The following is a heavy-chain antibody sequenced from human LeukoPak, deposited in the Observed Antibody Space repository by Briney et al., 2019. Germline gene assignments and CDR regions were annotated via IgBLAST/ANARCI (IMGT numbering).Heavy chain of an antibody. CDR1: GGTFSSYA. CDR2: IIPIFGTA. CDR3: ASSSGWYLYYYYYGMDV. D-gene: IGHD6-19*01. V-gene: IGHV1-69*13. Sequence: SVKVSCKASGGTFSSYAISWVRQAPGQGLEWMGGIIPIFGTANYAQKFQGRVTITADESTSTAYMELSSLRSEDTAVYYCASSSGWYLYYYYYGMDVWGQGTTVTVSS. J-gene: IGHJ6*02.